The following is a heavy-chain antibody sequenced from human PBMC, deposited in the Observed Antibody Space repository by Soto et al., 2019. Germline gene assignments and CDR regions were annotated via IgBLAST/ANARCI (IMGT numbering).Heavy chain of an antibody. CDR1: GFTFSDYA. D-gene: IGHD3-3*01. V-gene: IGHV3-23*01. CDR2: ITHTGGGT. CDR3: AKDKYTIFGAVDS. J-gene: IGHJ5*01. Sequence: EVQLLDSGGGLVQPGGSLRLSCAASGFTFSDYAMNWVRQAPGKGLEWVSTITHTGGGTYYADSVKGRFTISRDNSRNTLYLQMNSLRPEDAAVYYCAKDKYTIFGAVDSWGWGTLVTVSS.